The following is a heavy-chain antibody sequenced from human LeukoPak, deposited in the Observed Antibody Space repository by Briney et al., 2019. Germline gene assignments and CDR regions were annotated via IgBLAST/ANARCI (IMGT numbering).Heavy chain of an antibody. CDR3: AKDPPYYYGSGSYYDYFGY. D-gene: IGHD3-10*01. CDR2: ISGSGGST. J-gene: IGHJ4*02. V-gene: IGHV3-23*01. Sequence: GGSLRLSCAASGFTFSSYAISWVRQAPGKGLEWVSAISGSGGSTYYADSVKGRFTISRDNSKNTLYLQMNSLRAEDTAVYYCAKDPPYYYGSGSYYDYFGYWGQGTLVTVSS. CDR1: GFTFSSYA.